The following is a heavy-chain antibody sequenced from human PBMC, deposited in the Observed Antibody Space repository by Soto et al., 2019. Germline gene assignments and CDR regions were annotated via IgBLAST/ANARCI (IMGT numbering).Heavy chain of an antibody. CDR2: ISFDGSNK. V-gene: IGHV3-30-3*01. Sequence: LRLSCEASGFNFGSYAMHWVRQTPGKGLEWVAVISFDGSNKFYAESVKGRITISRDNSKNTLFLQMNSLRPEDTAVYYCARDMGYSYRTGYGLDVWGQGTTVTVSS. J-gene: IGHJ6*02. CDR3: ARDMGYSYRTGYGLDV. D-gene: IGHD5-18*01. CDR1: GFNFGSYA.